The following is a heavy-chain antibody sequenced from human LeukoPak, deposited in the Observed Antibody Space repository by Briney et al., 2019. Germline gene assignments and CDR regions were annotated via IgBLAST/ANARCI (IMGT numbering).Heavy chain of an antibody. V-gene: IGHV1-69*05. J-gene: IGHJ4*02. CDR1: GGTFSSYA. CDR2: IIPIFGTA. D-gene: IGHD2-21*02. CDR3: ARANDPLNCGGDCYFDY. Sequence: GASVKVSCKASGGTFSSYAISWVRQAPGQGLEWMGRIIPIFGTANYAQKFQGRVTITTDESTSTAYMELSGLRSGDTAVYYCARANDPLNCGGDCYFDYWGQGTLVTVSS.